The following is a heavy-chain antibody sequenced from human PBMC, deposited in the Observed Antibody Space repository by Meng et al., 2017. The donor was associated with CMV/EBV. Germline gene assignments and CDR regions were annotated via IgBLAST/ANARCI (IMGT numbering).Heavy chain of an antibody. D-gene: IGHD4-17*01. CDR3: ARDYGDYFDY. Sequence: GESLKISCAASGFTFDDYGMSWVRQAPGKGLEWVSGINWNGGSTGYADSVKGRFTISRDNAKNSLYLQMNSLRAEDTALYYCARDYGDYFDYWGQGTLVTVS. V-gene: IGHV3-20*04. CDR2: INWNGGST. CDR1: GFTFDDYG. J-gene: IGHJ4*02.